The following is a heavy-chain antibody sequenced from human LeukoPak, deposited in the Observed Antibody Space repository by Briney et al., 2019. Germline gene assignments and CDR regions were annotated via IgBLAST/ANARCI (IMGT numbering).Heavy chain of an antibody. CDR3: VRGSKIRGVIPEGEFDY. CDR2: ISYDGKKT. D-gene: IGHD3-10*01. J-gene: IGHJ4*02. Sequence: GGSLRLSCEASGFTFSHFAMHCVRQAPGKGLEWVAVISYDGKKTYYADSVKGRFTLSRDDSQNTVYLQMNSLRDDDTALYYCVRGSKIRGVIPEGEFDYWGQGTLVTVSS. CDR1: GFTFSHFA. V-gene: IGHV3-30*04.